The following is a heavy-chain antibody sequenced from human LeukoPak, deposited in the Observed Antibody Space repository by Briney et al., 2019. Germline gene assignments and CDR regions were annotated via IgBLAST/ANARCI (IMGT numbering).Heavy chain of an antibody. V-gene: IGHV3-30*04. Sequence: GSLRLSCAASGFTFSSYAMHWVRQAPGKGLEWVAVISYDGSNKYYADSVKGRFTISRDNSKNTLYLQMNSLRAEDTAVYYCARDPKLTYYFDYWGQGTLVTVSS. CDR2: ISYDGSNK. D-gene: IGHD4-23*01. J-gene: IGHJ4*02. CDR1: GFTFSSYA. CDR3: ARDPKLTYYFDY.